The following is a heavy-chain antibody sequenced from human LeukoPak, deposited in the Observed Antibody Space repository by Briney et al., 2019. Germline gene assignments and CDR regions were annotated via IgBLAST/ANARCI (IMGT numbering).Heavy chain of an antibody. CDR1: GFTFNDYY. D-gene: IGHD3-10*01. J-gene: IGHJ3*01. CDR3: ARDRSRMVRGIDALDL. V-gene: IGHV3-11*01. CDR2: ISSSGSTR. Sequence: GGSLRLSCAASGFTFNDYYMNWIRQAPGKGLEWLSYISSSGSTRYYADSLKGRFTISRDNAGNSLYLQMDSLTADDTAVYYCARDRSRMVRGIDALDLWGQGTMVTVSS.